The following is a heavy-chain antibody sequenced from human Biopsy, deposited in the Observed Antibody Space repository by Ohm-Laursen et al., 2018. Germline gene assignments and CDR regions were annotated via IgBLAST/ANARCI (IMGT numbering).Heavy chain of an antibody. CDR3: ARGSNEYGGLYFPH. Sequence: SDTLSLTCTVSGGSFTGHYWTWIRQPPGKGLEWIGHISHTGYTSYKSSLKSRVTISLDTSREHFSLRLTSLAAADTAVYYCARGSNEYGGLYFPHWGQGTLVTVSS. CDR2: ISHTGYT. J-gene: IGHJ1*01. CDR1: GGSFTGHY. D-gene: IGHD4-23*01. V-gene: IGHV4-59*11.